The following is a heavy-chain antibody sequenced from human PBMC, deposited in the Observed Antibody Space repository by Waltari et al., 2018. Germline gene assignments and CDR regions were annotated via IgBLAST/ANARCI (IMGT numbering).Heavy chain of an antibody. J-gene: IGHJ3*02. V-gene: IGHV3-21*01. CDR2: ITSSGRI. CDR1: GFSFSCYN. Sequence: VQLMESGGGLVKPGGSLRLSCAASGFSFSCYNINWVRQAPGKGLEWVSSITSSGRIFYAASVRGRFTISRDNTKSSLYLQMNYLRVEDTAVYYCARDRSSDDAFDIWGQGTVVTV. CDR3: ARDRSSDDAFDI.